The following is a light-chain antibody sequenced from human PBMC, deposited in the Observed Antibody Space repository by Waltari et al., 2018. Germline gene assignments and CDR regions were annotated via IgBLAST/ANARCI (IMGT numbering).Light chain of an antibody. J-gene: IGLJ1*01. V-gene: IGLV2-8*01. CDR1: SSDISTYDF. CDR3: TSYSTNNRQYV. Sequence: QSALTQPPSASGSPGQSVTISCPGTSSDISTYDFVSWYQHQPGKPPRLIIYEVNKRPSGVPGRFSGSKSGNTASLTLAGLQVEDEADYYCTSYSTNNRQYVFGSGTKVTV. CDR2: EVN.